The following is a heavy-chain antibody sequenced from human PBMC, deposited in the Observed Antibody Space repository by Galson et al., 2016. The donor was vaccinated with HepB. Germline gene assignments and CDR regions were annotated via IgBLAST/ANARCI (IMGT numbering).Heavy chain of an antibody. Sequence: SVKVSCKASGGTFSSQAIGWVRQAPGQGLQWMGGIIPNFGAPNYAQNFQGRVTIIADESACTVYMELSSLKPDDTAIYYCARDVDYYFDFWGQGTLVTVSS. CDR2: IIPNFGAP. D-gene: IGHD3/OR15-3a*01. J-gene: IGHJ4*02. V-gene: IGHV1-69*13. CDR1: GGTFSSQA. CDR3: ARDVDYYFDF.